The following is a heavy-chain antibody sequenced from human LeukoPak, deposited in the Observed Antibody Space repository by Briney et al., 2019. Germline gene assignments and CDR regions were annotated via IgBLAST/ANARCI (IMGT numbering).Heavy chain of an antibody. D-gene: IGHD6-6*01. Sequence: SQTLSLTCTVSGGSISSGGYYWSWIRQHPGKGLEWIGYIYYSGSTYYNPSLKSRVTISVDTSKNQFSLKLSSVTAADTAVYYRARERRSIATPRPTGGYFIDYWGQGTLVTVSS. V-gene: IGHV4-31*03. CDR3: ARERRSIATPRPTGGYFIDY. J-gene: IGHJ4*02. CDR1: GGSISSGGYY. CDR2: IYYSGST.